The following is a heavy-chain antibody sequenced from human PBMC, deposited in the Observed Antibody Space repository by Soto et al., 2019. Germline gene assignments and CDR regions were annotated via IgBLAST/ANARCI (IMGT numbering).Heavy chain of an antibody. V-gene: IGHV3-30*18. D-gene: IGHD4-17*01. J-gene: IGHJ4*02. CDR2: ISYDGSNK. Sequence: GGSLRLSCAASGFTFSSYGMHWVRQAPGKGLEWVAVISYDGSNKYYADSVKGRFTISRDNSKNTLYLQMNSLRAEDTAVYYCAKDGVRGYGDYEVGFFDYWGQGTLVTVSS. CDR3: AKDGVRGYGDYEVGFFDY. CDR1: GFTFSSYG.